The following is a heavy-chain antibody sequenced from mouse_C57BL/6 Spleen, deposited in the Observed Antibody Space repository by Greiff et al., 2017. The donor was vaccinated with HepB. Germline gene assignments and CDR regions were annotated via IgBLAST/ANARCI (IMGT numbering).Heavy chain of an antibody. CDR3: ARLKGFKLGLDY. D-gene: IGHD4-1*01. J-gene: IGHJ2*01. CDR2: IDPSDSYT. V-gene: IGHV1-69*01. Sequence: QVQLKQPGAELVMPGASVKLSCKASGYTFTSYWMHWVKQRPGQGLEWIGEIDPSDSYTNYNQKFKGKSTLTVDKSSSTAYMQLSSLTSEDSAVYYCARLKGFKLGLDYWGQGTTLTVSS. CDR1: GYTFTSYW.